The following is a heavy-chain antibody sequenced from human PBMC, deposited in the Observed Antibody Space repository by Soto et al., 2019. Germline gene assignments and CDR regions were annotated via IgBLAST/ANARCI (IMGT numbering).Heavy chain of an antibody. CDR2: IIPLLNTA. CDR3: ARESSSPNYYYYGMDV. V-gene: IGHV1-69*01. J-gene: IGHJ6*02. CDR1: GGSFSSYA. D-gene: IGHD6-6*01. Sequence: QVQLMQSGAEEKKPGSSVKVSCRASGGSFSSYAVSGVRQCPGQGLEWMGVIIPLLNTAKYVQKFQGRVTINTGHSAITAYMALSSLRSEDTAVYSWARESSSPNYYYYGMDVLGQVTTVTVSS.